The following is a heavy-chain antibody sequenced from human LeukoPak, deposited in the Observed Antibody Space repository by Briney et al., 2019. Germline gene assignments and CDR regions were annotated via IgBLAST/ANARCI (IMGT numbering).Heavy chain of an antibody. Sequence: PGGSLRLSCAASGFTFSSYAMSWVRQAPGKGLEWVSAISGSGGSTYYADSVKGRFTISRDNSRNTLYLQMNSLRAEDTAVYYCAKDHPHYDSSGYFDYWGQGTLVTVSS. D-gene: IGHD3-22*01. V-gene: IGHV3-23*01. J-gene: IGHJ4*02. CDR1: GFTFSSYA. CDR3: AKDHPHYDSSGYFDY. CDR2: ISGSGGST.